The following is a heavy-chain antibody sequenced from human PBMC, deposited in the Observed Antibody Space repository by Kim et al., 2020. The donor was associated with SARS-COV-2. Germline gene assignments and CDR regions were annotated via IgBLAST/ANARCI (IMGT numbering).Heavy chain of an antibody. V-gene: IGHV3-73*01. CDR1: GFTFSGSA. Sequence: GGSLRLSCAASGFTFSGSAMHWVRQASGKGLEWVGRIRSKANSYATAYAASVKGRFTISRDDSKNTAYLQMNSLKTEDTAVYYCSGITKSSYWGQGTLVTVSS. D-gene: IGHD3-3*01. CDR3: SGITKSSY. J-gene: IGHJ4*02. CDR2: IRSKANSYAT.